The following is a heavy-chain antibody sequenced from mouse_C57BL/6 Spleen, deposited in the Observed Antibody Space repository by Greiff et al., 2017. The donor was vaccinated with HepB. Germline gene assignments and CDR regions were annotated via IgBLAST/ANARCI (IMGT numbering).Heavy chain of an antibody. CDR2: IRNKANGYTT. J-gene: IGHJ4*01. D-gene: IGHD1-1*01. CDR3: ARYRLVAGDYYAMDY. V-gene: IGHV7-3*01. CDR1: GFTFTDYY. Sequence: EVKLMESGGGLVQPGGSLSLSCAASGFTFTDYYMSWVRQPPGKALEWLGFIRNKANGYTTEYSASVKGRFTISRDNSQSILYLQMNALRAEDSDTYYCARYRLVAGDYYAMDYWGQGTSVTVSS.